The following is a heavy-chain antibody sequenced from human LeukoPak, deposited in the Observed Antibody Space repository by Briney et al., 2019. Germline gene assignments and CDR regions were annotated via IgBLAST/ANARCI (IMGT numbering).Heavy chain of an antibody. CDR2: VSNGGSST. J-gene: IGHJ4*02. CDR1: GFDFGTYA. CDR3: VKHETGPEY. Sequence: GGSLRLSCVASGFDFGTYAMSWVRQAPGKGPEWVSTVSNGGSSTYYADSVRGRFTVFRDNSKNTLYLQMNSLRVEDTAVYYCVKHETGPEYWGQGTLVTVSS. V-gene: IGHV3-23*01. D-gene: IGHD1-14*01.